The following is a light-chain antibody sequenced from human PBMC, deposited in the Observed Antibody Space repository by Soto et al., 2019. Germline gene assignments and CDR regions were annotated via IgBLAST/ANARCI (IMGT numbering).Light chain of an antibody. CDR2: SAS. CDR1: QNIRSH. CDR3: QQSYTTPPIT. J-gene: IGKJ5*01. Sequence: DIQMTQSPSAQSASVGDTVTITCRASQNIRSHLNWYQQKPGKAPELLIYSASRLRSGVPSRFGGSGSGTDFTLTISDLQPEDFATYYCQQSYTTPPITFGLGTRLEIK. V-gene: IGKV1-39*01.